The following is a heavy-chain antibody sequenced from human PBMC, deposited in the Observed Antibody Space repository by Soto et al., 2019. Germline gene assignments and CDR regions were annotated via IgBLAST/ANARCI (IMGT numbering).Heavy chain of an antibody. CDR3: ARANRPDDGYNSYAFDI. V-gene: IGHV1-69*06. D-gene: IGHD5-12*01. Sequence: SVKVSCKASGGTFSSYAISWVRQAPGQGLEWMGGIIPIFGTANYAQRFQGRVTITADKSTSTAYMELSSLRSEDTAVYYCARANRPDDGYNSYAFDIWGQGTMVTVSS. CDR2: IIPIFGTA. J-gene: IGHJ3*02. CDR1: GGTFSSYA.